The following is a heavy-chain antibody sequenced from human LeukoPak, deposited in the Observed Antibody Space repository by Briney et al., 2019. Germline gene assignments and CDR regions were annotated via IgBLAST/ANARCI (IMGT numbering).Heavy chain of an antibody. CDR3: ARLYYYDSSGYYQNAFDI. CDR1: GGTFSSYA. J-gene: IGHJ3*02. CDR2: IIPIFGTA. D-gene: IGHD3-22*01. V-gene: IGHV1-69*13. Sequence: SVKVSCKASGGTFSSYAISWVRQAPGQGLEWMGGIIPIFGTANYAQKFQGKVTITADESTSTAYMELSSLRSEDTAVYYCARLYYYDSSGYYQNAFDIWGQGTMVTVSS.